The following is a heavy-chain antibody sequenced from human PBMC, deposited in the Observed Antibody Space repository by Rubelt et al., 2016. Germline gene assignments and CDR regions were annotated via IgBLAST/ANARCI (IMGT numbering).Heavy chain of an antibody. V-gene: IGHV4-34*01. CDR1: GGSFSGYY. D-gene: IGHD6-19*01. CDR3: ASQSSSGWYAFDI. CDR2: INHSGST. J-gene: IGHJ3*02. Sequence: VQLQQWGAGLLKPSETLSLTCAVYGGSFSGYYWSWIRQPPGKGLECIGEINHSGSTNYNPSLKSRVTISVDTSKNQFSLKLSSVTAAETAVYYCASQSSSGWYAFDIWGQGTMVTVSS.